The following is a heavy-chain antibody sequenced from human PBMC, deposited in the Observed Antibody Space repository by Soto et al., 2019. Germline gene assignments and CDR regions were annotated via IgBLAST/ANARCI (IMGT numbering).Heavy chain of an antibody. V-gene: IGHV1-18*04. D-gene: IGHD2-2*01. CDR2: ISAYNGNT. CDR1: GYTFTSYG. Sequence: QVQLVQSGAEVKKPGASVKVSCKASGYTFTSYGISWVRQAPGPGLEWMGWISAYNGNTNYAQQLQGRVTMTTDTSKSTAYMELRSLRSDDTAVYYCASLGYCSSTSCAYYYYYCMDVWGQGTTVTVSS. J-gene: IGHJ6*02. CDR3: ASLGYCSSTSCAYYYYYCMDV.